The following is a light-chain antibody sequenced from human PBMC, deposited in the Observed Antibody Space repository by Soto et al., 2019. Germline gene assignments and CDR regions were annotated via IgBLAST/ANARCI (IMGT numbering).Light chain of an antibody. CDR2: KAS. J-gene: IGKJ1*01. V-gene: IGKV1-5*03. CDR3: QQYGANSPWT. CDR1: QSISNW. Sequence: DIQVTQSPSTLSASVGDRVTITCRASQSISNWLAWYQQKPGKAPKVLLYKASSLESGVPSRFSGSGSGTEFTLTISSLQTEDFATYYCQQYGANSPWTFGQGTKVEIK.